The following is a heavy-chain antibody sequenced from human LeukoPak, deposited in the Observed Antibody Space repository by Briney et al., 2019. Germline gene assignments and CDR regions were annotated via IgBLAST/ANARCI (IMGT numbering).Heavy chain of an antibody. CDR2: IYYSGST. J-gene: IGHJ4*02. CDR3: AREGNSGYDFDY. D-gene: IGHD5-12*01. Sequence: PSETLSLTCTVSGGSISSSYWSWIRQPPGKGLEWIGYIYYSGSTNYNPSLKSRVTISVDTSKNQFSLKLSSVTAADTAVYYCAREGNSGYDFDYWGQGTLVTVSS. V-gene: IGHV4-59*01. CDR1: GGSISSSY.